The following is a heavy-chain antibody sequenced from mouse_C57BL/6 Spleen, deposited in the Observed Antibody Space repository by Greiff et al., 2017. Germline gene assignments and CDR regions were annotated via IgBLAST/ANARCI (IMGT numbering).Heavy chain of an antibody. CDR3: ARGGIYYDYGDGNYYAVDY. V-gene: IGHV1-82*01. CDR1: GYAFSSSW. CDR2: IYPGDGDT. D-gene: IGHD2-4*01. Sequence: QVQLKESGPELVKPGASVKISCKASGYAFSSSWMNWVKQRPGKGLEWIGRIYPGDGDTNYNGKFKGKATLTADKSSSTAYMQLSSLTSEDSAVYFCARGGIYYDYGDGNYYAVDYWGQGTSVTVSS. J-gene: IGHJ4*01.